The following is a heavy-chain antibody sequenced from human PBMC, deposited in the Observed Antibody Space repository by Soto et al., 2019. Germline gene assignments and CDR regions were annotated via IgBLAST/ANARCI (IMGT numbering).Heavy chain of an antibody. CDR2: IYYSGST. D-gene: IGHD3-9*01. J-gene: IGHJ4*02. Sequence: PSETLSLTCTVSGGSVSSGSYYWSWIRQPPGKGLEWIGYIYYSGSTNYNPSLKSRVTISVDTSKNQFSLKLSSVTAADTAVYYCARELGTGQGSYYFDYWGQGTLVTVSS. V-gene: IGHV4-61*01. CDR3: ARELGTGQGSYYFDY. CDR1: GGSVSSGSYY.